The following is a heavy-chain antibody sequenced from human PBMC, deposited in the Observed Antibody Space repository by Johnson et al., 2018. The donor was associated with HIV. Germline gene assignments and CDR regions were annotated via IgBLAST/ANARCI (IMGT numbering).Heavy chain of an antibody. V-gene: IGHV3-20*04. CDR1: GFTFDDYG. D-gene: IGHD6-19*01. Sequence: VQLVESGGGVVRPGGSLRLSCAASGFTFDDYGMTWVRQAPGKGLEWVSGINWNGGSTTYADSVKGRFSISRDNSKNTVYLQMNSLRAEDTAVYYCARGLGEGLVIPGPDGYDIWGQGTMVTVSS. CDR3: ARGLGEGLVIPGPDGYDI. CDR2: INWNGGST. J-gene: IGHJ3*02.